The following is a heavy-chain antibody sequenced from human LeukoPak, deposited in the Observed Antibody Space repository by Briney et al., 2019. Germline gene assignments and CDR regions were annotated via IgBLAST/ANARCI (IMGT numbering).Heavy chain of an antibody. V-gene: IGHV4-39*07. Sequence: PSETLSLTCTVSGDSISSSSYYWGWIRQPPGKGLEWIGSIYYSGSTYYNPSLKSRVTISVDTSKNQFSLKLSSVTAADTAVYYCARASKVYAIDWFDPWGQGTLVTVSS. CDR1: GDSISSSSYY. D-gene: IGHD2-8*01. CDR3: ARASKVYAIDWFDP. CDR2: IYYSGST. J-gene: IGHJ5*02.